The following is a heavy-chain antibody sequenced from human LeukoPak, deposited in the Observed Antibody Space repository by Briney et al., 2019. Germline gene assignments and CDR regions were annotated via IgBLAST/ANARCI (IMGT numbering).Heavy chain of an antibody. D-gene: IGHD1-26*01. CDR1: GGTFSSYA. CDR3: AAEVGATGGRTFDY. J-gene: IGHJ4*02. V-gene: IGHV1-46*01. Sequence: ASVKVSCKASGGTFSSYAISWVRQAPGQGLEWMGIINPSGGTTSYAQKFQGRVTMTRDTSTSTVYMELSSLRSEDTAVYYCAAEVGATGGRTFDYWGQGTLVTVSS. CDR2: INPSGGTT.